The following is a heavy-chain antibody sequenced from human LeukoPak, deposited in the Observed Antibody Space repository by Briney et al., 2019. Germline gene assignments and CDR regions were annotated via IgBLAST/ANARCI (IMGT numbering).Heavy chain of an antibody. J-gene: IGHJ4*02. CDR2: ISGSGTNT. CDR1: GFTFSSYA. Sequence: PPGGSLRLSCAASGFTFSSYAMNWVRQAPGKGLEWVSTISGSGTNTYYADSVKGRFTISRDNSKHTLYLQMNSLRAEDTAVYYCAKSIIPVIALNYFDYWGQGTLVTVSS. CDR3: AKSIIPVIALNYFDY. V-gene: IGHV3-23*01. D-gene: IGHD3-16*02.